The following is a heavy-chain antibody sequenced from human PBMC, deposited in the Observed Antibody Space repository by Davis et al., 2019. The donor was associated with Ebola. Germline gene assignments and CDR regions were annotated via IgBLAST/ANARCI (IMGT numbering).Heavy chain of an antibody. V-gene: IGHV1-46*01. Sequence: ASVKVSCKASGYTFTSDYMHWVRQAPGQGLEWMGIINPSGCSTSYAQNFQGRVTMTRDTSTSTVYMELSSLRSEATAVYYCARELIVVVTATHYYYYGMDVWGQGTTVTVSS. CDR3: ARELIVVVTATHYYYYGMDV. CDR2: INPSGCST. J-gene: IGHJ6*02. D-gene: IGHD2-21*02. CDR1: GYTFTSDY.